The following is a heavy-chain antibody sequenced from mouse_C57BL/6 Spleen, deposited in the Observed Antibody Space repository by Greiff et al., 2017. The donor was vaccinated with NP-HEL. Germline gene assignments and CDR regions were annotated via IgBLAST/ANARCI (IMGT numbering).Heavy chain of an antibody. J-gene: IGHJ2*01. CDR2: INPSSGYS. V-gene: IGHV1-4*01. D-gene: IGHD1-1*01. Sequence: VQLQQSGAELARPGASVKMSYKASGYTFTSYTMHWVKQRPGQGLEWIGYINPSSGYSKYNQKFKDKATLTADKSSSTAYMQLSSLTSEDSAVYYCARGNYGDYWGQGTTLTVSS. CDR3: ARGNYGDY. CDR1: GYTFTSYT.